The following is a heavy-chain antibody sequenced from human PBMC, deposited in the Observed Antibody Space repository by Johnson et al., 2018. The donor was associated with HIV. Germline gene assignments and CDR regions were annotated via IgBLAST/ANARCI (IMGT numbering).Heavy chain of an antibody. CDR3: AKALTVWRGYRVRPDAFDI. Sequence: QVQLVESGGGVVQPGRSLRLSCAASGFNFSNYGMYWVRQAPGKGLEWVAVISYDGSNKYYADSVKGRFTISRDNSKNTLYLQMNSLRAEDTAVYYCAKALTVWRGYRVRPDAFDIWGQGTMVTVSS. D-gene: IGHD3-16*02. CDR1: GFNFSNYG. CDR2: ISYDGSNK. V-gene: IGHV3-30*19. J-gene: IGHJ3*02.